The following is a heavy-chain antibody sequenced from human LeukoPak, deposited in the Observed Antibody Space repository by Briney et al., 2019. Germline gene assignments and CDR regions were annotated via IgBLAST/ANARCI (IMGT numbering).Heavy chain of an antibody. Sequence: ASVKVSCKVSGYTLTELSMHWVRQAPGKGLEWMEGFDPEDGETIYAQKFQGRVTMTEDTSTDTAYMELSSLRSEDTAVYYCATVVIAVAGNHYFDYWGQGTLVTVSS. J-gene: IGHJ4*02. CDR1: GYTLTELS. V-gene: IGHV1-24*01. CDR3: ATVVIAVAGNHYFDY. CDR2: FDPEDGET. D-gene: IGHD6-19*01.